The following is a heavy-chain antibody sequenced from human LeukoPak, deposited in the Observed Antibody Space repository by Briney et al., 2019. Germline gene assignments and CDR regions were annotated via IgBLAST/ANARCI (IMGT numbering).Heavy chain of an antibody. J-gene: IGHJ4*02. V-gene: IGHV1-69*13. CDR1: GGTFSSYA. CDR2: IIPIFGTA. CDR3: ARGGSSGYTNFDY. Sequence: SVKVSCKASGGTFSSYAISWVRQAPGQGLEWMGGIIPIFGTANYAQKFQGRVTITADESTSTAYMELSSLRSEDTAVYYCARGGSSGYTNFDYWGQGTLVTVSS. D-gene: IGHD3-22*01.